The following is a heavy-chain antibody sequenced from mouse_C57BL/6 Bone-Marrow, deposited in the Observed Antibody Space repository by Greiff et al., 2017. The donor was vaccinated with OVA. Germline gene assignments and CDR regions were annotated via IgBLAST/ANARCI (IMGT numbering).Heavy chain of an antibody. Sequence: HLVESGPGLVKPSQSLFLTCSITGFPITSGYYWIWIRQSPGKPLEWMGYITHSGETFYNPSLQSPISITRETSKNQFFLQLNSVTTEDTAMYYCAGAYDYDAGFAYWGQGTLVTVSA. CDR1: GFPITSGYY. CDR3: AGAYDYDAGFAY. V-gene: IGHV12-3*01. D-gene: IGHD2-4*01. J-gene: IGHJ3*01. CDR2: ITHSGET.